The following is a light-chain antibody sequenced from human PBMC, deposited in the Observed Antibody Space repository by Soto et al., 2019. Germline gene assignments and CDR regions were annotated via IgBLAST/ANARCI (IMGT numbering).Light chain of an antibody. CDR2: DAS. Sequence: DIQMTQSPSTLSASVGDRVTITCRASQSISSWLAWYQQKPGKAPKLLIYDASSLKSGVPSRFSGSGSGTEFTLTISSLQPDDFATYYCQQYNSISWTFGQGTKV. J-gene: IGKJ1*01. CDR1: QSISSW. V-gene: IGKV1-5*01. CDR3: QQYNSISWT.